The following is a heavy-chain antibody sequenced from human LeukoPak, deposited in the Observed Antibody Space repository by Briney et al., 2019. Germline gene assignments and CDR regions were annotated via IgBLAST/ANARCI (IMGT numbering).Heavy chain of an antibody. J-gene: IGHJ4*02. D-gene: IGHD2-2*01. Sequence: GGSLRLSCAASGFTFSSYAMTWVRQAPGKGLEWVSVISGGGDITYYRDSAKGRFTISRDNSKNTVYLQMNSLGAEDTAVYYCGREVPAVDYWGQGTLVTVSS. CDR3: GREVPAVDY. CDR1: GFTFSSYA. CDR2: ISGGGDIT. V-gene: IGHV3-23*01.